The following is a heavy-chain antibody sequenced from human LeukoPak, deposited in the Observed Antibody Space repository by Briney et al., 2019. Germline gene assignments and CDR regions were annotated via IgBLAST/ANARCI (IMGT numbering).Heavy chain of an antibody. V-gene: IGHV4-4*07. CDR2: IYNSGGT. Sequence: SETLSLTCTVSGGSISSYYWSWIRQPAGKGLEWIGRIYNSGGTNYSPSLKGRVTMSLDTSKNQFSLKLSSVTAADTAIYYCARDTYHYDSSGYYWFDPWGQGTLVTVSS. D-gene: IGHD3-22*01. CDR3: ARDTYHYDSSGYYWFDP. CDR1: GGSISSYY. J-gene: IGHJ5*02.